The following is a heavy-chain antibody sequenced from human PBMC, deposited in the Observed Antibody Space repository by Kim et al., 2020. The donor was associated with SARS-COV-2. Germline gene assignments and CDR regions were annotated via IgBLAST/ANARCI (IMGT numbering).Heavy chain of an antibody. V-gene: IGHV3-7*03. CDR1: GFTFSSYW. J-gene: IGHJ6*02. D-gene: IGHD6-19*01. Sequence: GGSLRLSCAASGFTFSSYWMSWVRQAPGKGLEWVANIKQDGSEKYYVDSVKGRFTISRDNAKNSLYLQMNSLRAEDTAVYYCATTDYSSGWNDYYYYGMDVWGQGTTVTVSS. CDR2: IKQDGSEK. CDR3: ATTDYSSGWNDYYYYGMDV.